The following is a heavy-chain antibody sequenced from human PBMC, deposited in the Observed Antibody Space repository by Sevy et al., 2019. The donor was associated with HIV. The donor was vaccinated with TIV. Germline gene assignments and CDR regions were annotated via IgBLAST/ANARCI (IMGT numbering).Heavy chain of an antibody. V-gene: IGHV3-9*01. J-gene: IGHJ3*02. CDR2: ISWNSGSI. CDR3: AKNIAAAGTGDDAFDI. D-gene: IGHD6-13*01. CDR1: GFTFDDYA. Sequence: GGSLRLSCAASGFTFDDYAMHWVRQAPGKGLEWVSGISWNSGSIGYADSVKGRFTISRDNAKNSLYLQMNSLRAEDTAWYYCAKNIAAAGTGDDAFDIWGQGTMVTVSS.